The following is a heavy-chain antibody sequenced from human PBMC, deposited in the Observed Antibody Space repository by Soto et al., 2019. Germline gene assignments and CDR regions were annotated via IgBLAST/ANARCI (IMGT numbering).Heavy chain of an antibody. CDR1: GFTFRSYW. CDR2: LNHDGSKE. D-gene: IGHD3-3*01. CDR3: ARAEDYDYWGGAAKYIDN. Sequence: GGSLRLSCATSGFTFRSYWMSWVRQAPGKGLEWVANLNHDGSKEQYADSVKGRFTVSRDNANKSMDLQMNRLRAEDAAVYYCARAEDYDYWGGAAKYIDNWGQGTKVTVSS. J-gene: IGHJ4*01. V-gene: IGHV3-7*03.